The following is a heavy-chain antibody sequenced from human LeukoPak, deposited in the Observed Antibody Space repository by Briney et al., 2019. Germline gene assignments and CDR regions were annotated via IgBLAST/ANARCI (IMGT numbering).Heavy chain of an antibody. V-gene: IGHV4-39*01. CDR2: IYYSGST. CDR1: GGSISSSSYY. J-gene: IGHJ6*03. CDR3: ARQRGSSWDYYYYYYMDV. D-gene: IGHD6-6*01. Sequence: SETLSLTRTVSGGSISSSSYYWGWIRQPPGKGLEWIGSIYYSGSTYYNPSLKSRVTISVDTSKNQFSLKLSSVTAADTAVYYGARQRGSSWDYYYYYYMDVWGKGTTVTGSS.